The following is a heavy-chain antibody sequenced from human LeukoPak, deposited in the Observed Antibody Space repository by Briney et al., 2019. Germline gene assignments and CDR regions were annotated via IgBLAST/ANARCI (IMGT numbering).Heavy chain of an antibody. V-gene: IGHV4-39*07. D-gene: IGHD3-9*01. J-gene: IGHJ5*02. CDR2: IYYSGST. CDR3: ARDLYLRYFDWSRLKAHGRGGVSTYNWFDP. Sequence: PSETLSLTCTVSGGSISSSSYYWGWIRQPPGKGLEWIGSIYYSGSTNYNPSLKSRVTMSVDTSKNQFSLKLSSVTAADTAVYYCARDLYLRYFDWSRLKAHGRGGVSTYNWFDPWGQGTLVTVSS. CDR1: GGSISSSSYY.